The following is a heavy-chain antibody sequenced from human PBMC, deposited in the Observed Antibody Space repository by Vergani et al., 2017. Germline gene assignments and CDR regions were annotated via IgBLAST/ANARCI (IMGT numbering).Heavy chain of an antibody. D-gene: IGHD3-10*01. CDR1: DSSIMTNPY. Sequence: QVQLQESGPGLVKPSETLTLTCDVSDSSIMTNPYWGWFRQSPGKGLEWIGCIHHSGDTHYNSSLKSRVSISIVSSSKFSLSLTSVNAADTAIYYCARHRGSGGFFPSSYFYGMDVWVHGTTVTVSS. J-gene: IGHJ6*02. CDR2: IHHSGDT. V-gene: IGHV4-38-2*01. CDR3: ARHRGSGGFFPSSYFYGMDV.